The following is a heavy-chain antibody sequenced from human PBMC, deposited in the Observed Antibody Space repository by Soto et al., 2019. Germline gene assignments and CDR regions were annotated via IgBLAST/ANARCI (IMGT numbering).Heavy chain of an antibody. CDR3: ARDRSPYYDYIWGSHYFDY. J-gene: IGHJ4*02. D-gene: IGHD3-16*01. CDR2: VNRDESST. CDR1: GFTFSNYW. V-gene: IGHV3-74*01. Sequence: GGSLRLSCAASGFTFSNYWMHWVRQAPGKGLMWVSRVNRDESSTNYVDSVQGRFTISRDNAKNSLYLQMNSLRAEDTAVYYCARDRSPYYDYIWGSHYFDYWGQGTLVTVSS.